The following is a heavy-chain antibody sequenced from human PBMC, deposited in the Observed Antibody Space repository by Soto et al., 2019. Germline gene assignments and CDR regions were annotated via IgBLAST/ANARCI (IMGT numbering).Heavy chain of an antibody. CDR3: ARGVEWLLSSFDY. D-gene: IGHD3-3*01. J-gene: IGHJ4*02. CDR2: IYYSGST. V-gene: IGHV4-31*03. CDR1: GGSISSGGYY. Sequence: PSETLSLTCTVSGGSISSGGYYWSWIRQHPGKGLEWIGYIYYSGSTYYNPSLKSRVTISVDTSKKQLSMKLRSVTAADTAVYYCARGVEWLLSSFDYWGQGALVTVSS.